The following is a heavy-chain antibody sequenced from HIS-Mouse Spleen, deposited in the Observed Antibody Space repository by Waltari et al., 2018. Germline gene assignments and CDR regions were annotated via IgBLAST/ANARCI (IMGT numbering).Heavy chain of an antibody. Sequence: QLQLQESGPGLVKPSETLSLTCTVSGGSISSSSYYWGWIRQPPGKGLEWIGGIYYSGVIYYNPSLKSRVTISVDTSKNQFSLKLSSVTAADTAVYYCAREIPYSSSWYDWYFDLWGRGTLVTVSS. J-gene: IGHJ2*01. CDR3: AREIPYSSSWYDWYFDL. CDR2: IYYSGVI. D-gene: IGHD6-13*01. CDR1: GGSISSSSYY. V-gene: IGHV4-39*07.